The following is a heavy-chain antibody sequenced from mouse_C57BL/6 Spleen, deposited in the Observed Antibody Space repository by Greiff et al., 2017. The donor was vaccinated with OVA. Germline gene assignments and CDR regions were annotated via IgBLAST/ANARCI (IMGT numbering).Heavy chain of an antibody. D-gene: IGHD2-1*01. CDR1: GYTFTSYW. Sequence: QVQLQQPGAELVMPGASVKLSCKASGYTFTSYWMPWVKQRPGQGLEWIGEIDPSDSYTNYNQKFKGKSTLTVDKSSSTAYMQLSSLTSEDSAVYYCARRGNEGFAYWGQGTLVTVSA. V-gene: IGHV1-69*01. CDR3: ARRGNEGFAY. J-gene: IGHJ3*01. CDR2: IDPSDSYT.